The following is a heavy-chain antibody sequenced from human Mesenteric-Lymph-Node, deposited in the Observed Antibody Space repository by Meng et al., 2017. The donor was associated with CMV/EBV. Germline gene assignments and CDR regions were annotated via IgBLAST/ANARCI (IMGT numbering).Heavy chain of an antibody. CDR2: IDPSDSYT. V-gene: IGHV5-10-1*01. CDR3: ARQGYSSGPFDY. J-gene: IGHJ4*02. Sequence: SCKGSGYSFTSYWISWVRQMPGKGLEWMGRIDPSDSYTNYSPSFQGHVIISGDKSSSTAYLQWSSLKASDTAMYYCARQGYSSGPFDYWGQGTLVTVSS. CDR1: GYSFTSYW. D-gene: IGHD6-19*01.